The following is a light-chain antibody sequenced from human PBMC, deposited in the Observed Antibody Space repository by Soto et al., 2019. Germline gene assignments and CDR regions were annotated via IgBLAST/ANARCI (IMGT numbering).Light chain of an antibody. J-gene: IGLJ1*01. CDR1: SSDIGGYNY. Sequence: QLVLTQPPSASGSSGQSVTISCTGTSSDIGGYNYVSWYQQHPGKAPKFMIYEVSKRPSGVPDRFSGSKSGNTASLTVSGLQAEDEADYYCYSYAGSNLYVFGIGTKLTVL. V-gene: IGLV2-8*01. CDR3: YSYAGSNLYV. CDR2: EVS.